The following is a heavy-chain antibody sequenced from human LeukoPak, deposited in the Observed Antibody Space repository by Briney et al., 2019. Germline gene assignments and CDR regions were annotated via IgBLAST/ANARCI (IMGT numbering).Heavy chain of an antibody. CDR3: AKDGLSWIQLWTRGYGMDV. Sequence: GGSLRLSCAASGFTFSSYAMSWVRKAPGKGLEWVSAISGSGGSTYYADSVKGRFTISRDNSKNTLYLQMNSLRAEDTAVYYCAKDGLSWIQLWTRGYGMDVWGQGTTVTVSS. J-gene: IGHJ6*02. V-gene: IGHV3-23*01. CDR2: ISGSGGST. D-gene: IGHD5-18*01. CDR1: GFTFSSYA.